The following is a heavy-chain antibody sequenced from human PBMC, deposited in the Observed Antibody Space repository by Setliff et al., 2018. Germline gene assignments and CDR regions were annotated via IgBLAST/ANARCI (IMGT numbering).Heavy chain of an antibody. CDR1: SGSISYNNW. Sequence: PSETLSLTCAVSSGSISYNNWWTWVRQPPGKGLEWIGEIYHTESTNYNPSLKSRVTISLDKSKNQFSLELSSVTAADTAVYYCARDDTYDFWGGHGHLDSWGQGIQVTVSS. J-gene: IGHJ4*02. CDR3: ARDDTYDFWGGHGHLDS. V-gene: IGHV4-4*02. D-gene: IGHD3-3*01. CDR2: IYHTEST.